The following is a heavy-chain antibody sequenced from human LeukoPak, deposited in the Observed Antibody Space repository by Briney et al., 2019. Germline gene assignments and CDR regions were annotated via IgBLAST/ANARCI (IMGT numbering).Heavy chain of an antibody. J-gene: IGHJ4*02. Sequence: GGSLRLSCAASGFTVSSNYMSWVRQAPGKGLEWVSVIYSGGTTYYADSVKGRFTISRDNSKNTLHLQMNSLRAEDTAVYYCARDQYSYAHAAHWGQGTLVTVPS. CDR2: IYSGGTT. D-gene: IGHD5-18*01. CDR1: GFTVSSNY. V-gene: IGHV3-66*01. CDR3: ARDQYSYAHAAH.